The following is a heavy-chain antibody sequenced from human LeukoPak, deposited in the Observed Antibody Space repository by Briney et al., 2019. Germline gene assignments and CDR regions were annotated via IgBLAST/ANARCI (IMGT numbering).Heavy chain of an antibody. CDR2: ISGSGIII. CDR1: EFTFSSYA. CDR3: AKESKLGSFDY. D-gene: IGHD7-27*01. Sequence: PGGSLRLSCAASEFTFSSYAMSWVRQAPGKGLEWVSGISGSGIIISYADSVKGRLTISRDNSKNTLYLQMNSLRAEDTAVYYCAKESKLGSFDYWGQGTLVTVSS. J-gene: IGHJ4*02. V-gene: IGHV3-23*01.